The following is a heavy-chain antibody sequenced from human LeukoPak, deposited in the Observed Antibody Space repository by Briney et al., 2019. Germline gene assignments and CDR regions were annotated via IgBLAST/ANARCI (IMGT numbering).Heavy chain of an antibody. J-gene: IGHJ3*02. Sequence: SETLSLTCTVSGGSISSYYWSWIRQPPGKGLEWIGYIYYSGSTNYNPSLKSRVTISVDTSKNQFSLKLSSVTAADTAVYYCARRRDGYNLADAFDIWGQGTMVTVSP. D-gene: IGHD5-24*01. CDR1: GGSISSYY. CDR2: IYYSGST. CDR3: ARRRDGYNLADAFDI. V-gene: IGHV4-59*01.